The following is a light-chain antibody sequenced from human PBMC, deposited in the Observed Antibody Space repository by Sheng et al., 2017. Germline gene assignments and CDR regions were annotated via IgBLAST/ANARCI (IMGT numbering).Light chain of an antibody. J-gene: IGKJ1*01. V-gene: IGKV3-15*01. CDR1: QSISSN. CDR2: GAS. CDR3: QQYLRSPWT. Sequence: ETVMTQSPATLSVSPGEGATLSCRASQSISSNLAWYQQKPGQAPRLLIYGASSRATGVPARFSGSASGTEFTLTINGLEPEDFAVYYCQQYLRSPWTFGQGTKVEIK.